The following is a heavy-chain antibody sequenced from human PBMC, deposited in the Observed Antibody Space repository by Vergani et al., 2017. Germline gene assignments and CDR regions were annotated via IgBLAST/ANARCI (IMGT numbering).Heavy chain of an antibody. CDR1: GGSFSGYY. J-gene: IGHJ4*02. CDR2: INHSGST. V-gene: IGHV4-34*01. Sequence: QVQLQQWGAGLLKPSETLSLTCAVSGGSFSGYYWSWIRQPPGKGLEWLGKINHSGSTNYNPSLKSRVTISVDTSKNQFSLKLSSVTAADTAVYYCARGRSMVKFDYWGQGTLVTVSS. D-gene: IGHD5-18*01. CDR3: ARGRSMVKFDY.